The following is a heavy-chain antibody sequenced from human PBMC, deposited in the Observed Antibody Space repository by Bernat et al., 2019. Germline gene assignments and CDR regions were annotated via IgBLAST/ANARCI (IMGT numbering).Heavy chain of an antibody. CDR3: AKELCLTFIRGLRSCFFGFDV. D-gene: IGHD3-10*01. CDR2: ISGDGGST. J-gene: IGHJ6*02. CDR1: GFTFDDYA. V-gene: IGHV3-43*02. Sequence: EVHLVESGGGVVQPGGSLRLSCAASGFTFDDYAMHWVRQAPGKGLEWVSLISGDGGSTYSAGSVKGRFTVSRNNSKNSLYLQMNSLRTEDTAFYYCAKELCLTFIRGLRSCFFGFDVWGQGTPVPVS.